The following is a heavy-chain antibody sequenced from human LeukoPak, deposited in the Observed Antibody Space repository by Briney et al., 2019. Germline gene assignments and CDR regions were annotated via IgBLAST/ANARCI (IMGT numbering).Heavy chain of an antibody. D-gene: IGHD6-19*01. V-gene: IGHV4-34*01. CDR3: ARARSSGWSLVVLDY. CDR2: INHSGST. CDR1: GGSFSGYY. J-gene: IGHJ4*02. Sequence: SETLSLTCAVYGGSFSGYYWSWIRQPPGKGLEWIGEINHSGSTNYNPSLKSRVTISVDTSKNQFSLKLSSVTAADTAVYYCARARSSGWSLVVLDYWGQGTLVTVSS.